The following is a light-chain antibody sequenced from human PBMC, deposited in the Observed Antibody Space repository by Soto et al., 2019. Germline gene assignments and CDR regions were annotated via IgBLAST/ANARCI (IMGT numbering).Light chain of an antibody. CDR3: QQSYITSLT. J-gene: IGKJ4*01. V-gene: IGKV1-39*01. Sequence: DIQMTQSPSSLSASVGDRVTITCRASQSISSYLNWYQHKPGKAPKLLIYAASSLQSGVPSRFSGSGSGTDFTLTTSSLQPEDFATYYCQQSYITSLTFGGGTKVEIK. CDR1: QSISSY. CDR2: AAS.